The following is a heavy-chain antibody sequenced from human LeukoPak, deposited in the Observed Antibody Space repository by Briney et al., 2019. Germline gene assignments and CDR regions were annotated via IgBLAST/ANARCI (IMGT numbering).Heavy chain of an antibody. CDR3: ARARGSGSYYFDY. CDR1: GSSFTSYW. CDR2: IYPGDSDT. Sequence: GASLKISCEGSGSSFTSYWIGWVRPMPGKGLEWMGIIYPGDSDTSYSPSFQGQVTISADKSISTAYLQWSSLKASDTAMYYCARARGSGSYYFDYWGQGTLVTVSS. J-gene: IGHJ4*02. D-gene: IGHD3-10*01. V-gene: IGHV5-51*01.